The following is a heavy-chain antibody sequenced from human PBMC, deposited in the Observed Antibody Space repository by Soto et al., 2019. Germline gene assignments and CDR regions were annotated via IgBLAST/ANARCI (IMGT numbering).Heavy chain of an antibody. J-gene: IGHJ4*02. V-gene: IGHV1-2*04. CDR1: GDTFTGYY. D-gene: IGHD5-12*01. Sequence: QVQLEQSGAEIKSPGASVKVSCKASGDTFTGYYIHWVRQAPGQGLEWMGWINPDSGATNYAQNFQGWVTLTRDTXXSTAYMDVSRLRSDDTAVYYCARGKRDSGYEPGAYWGQGTLITVSS. CDR3: ARGKRDSGYEPGAY. CDR2: INPDSGAT.